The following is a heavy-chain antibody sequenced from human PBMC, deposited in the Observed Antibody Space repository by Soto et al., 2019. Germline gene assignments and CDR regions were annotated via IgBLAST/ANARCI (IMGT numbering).Heavy chain of an antibody. D-gene: IGHD3-9*01. CDR2: IYSGGST. Sequence: EVQLVESGGGLIQPGGSLRLSCAASGFTVSSNYMSWVRQALGKGLEWVSVIYSGGSTYYADSVKGRFTISRDNSKNTLYLQMNSLRAEDTAVYYCATRYFDWLPNYYGMDVWGQGTTVTVSS. CDR1: GFTVSSNY. CDR3: ATRYFDWLPNYYGMDV. V-gene: IGHV3-53*01. J-gene: IGHJ6*02.